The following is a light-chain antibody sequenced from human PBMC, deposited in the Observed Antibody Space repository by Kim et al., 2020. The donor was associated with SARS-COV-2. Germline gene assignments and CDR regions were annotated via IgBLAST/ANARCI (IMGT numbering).Light chain of an antibody. Sequence: AGYLFTFSCRPSESVGLWVAWFQHKPGQVPKLLRDQSSELHPGVPSRFVGGGSGTHFTLTNTSRQPSDFAVYYCQQYGTNSTFGPGTKVDIK. CDR3: QQYGTNST. J-gene: IGKJ3*01. CDR2: QSS. CDR1: ESVGLW. V-gene: IGKV1-5*03.